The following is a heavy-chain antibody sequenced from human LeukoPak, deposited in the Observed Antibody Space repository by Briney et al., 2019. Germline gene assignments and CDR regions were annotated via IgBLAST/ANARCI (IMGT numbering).Heavy chain of an antibody. Sequence: PGGSLRLSCAASGFTFSNAWMSWVRQAPGKGLEWVGRIKSKTDGGTTDYAAPVKGRFTISRDDSKDTLYLQMNSLKTEDTAVYYCTTRSGGSWGEVYFDYWGQGTLVTVSS. CDR3: TTRSGGSWGEVYFDY. CDR2: IKSKTDGGTT. J-gene: IGHJ4*02. CDR1: GFTFSNAW. V-gene: IGHV3-15*01. D-gene: IGHD2-15*01.